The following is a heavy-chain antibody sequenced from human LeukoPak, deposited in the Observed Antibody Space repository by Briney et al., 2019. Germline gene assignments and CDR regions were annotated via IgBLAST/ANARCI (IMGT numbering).Heavy chain of an antibody. CDR3: ARVEWELSDFDY. Sequence: ASVKVSRKASGYTFTGYYMHWVRQAPGQGLEWMGWINPNSGGTNYAQKFQGRVTMTRDTSISTAYMELSRLRSDDTAVYYCARVEWELSDFDYWGQGTLVTVSS. CDR2: INPNSGGT. J-gene: IGHJ4*02. CDR1: GYTFTGYY. D-gene: IGHD1-26*01. V-gene: IGHV1-2*02.